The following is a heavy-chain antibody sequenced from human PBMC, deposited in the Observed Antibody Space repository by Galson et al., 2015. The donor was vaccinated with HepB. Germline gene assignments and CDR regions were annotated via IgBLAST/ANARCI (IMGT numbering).Heavy chain of an antibody. V-gene: IGHV1-2*04. CDR1: GYTFTDYY. D-gene: IGHD6-19*01. CDR3: TRETRTMAVAGFDH. J-gene: IGHJ4*02. CDR2: VIPNSGAT. Sequence: SVKVSCKASGYTFTDYYIHWVRQAPGQGLEWVGWVIPNSGATNYAQKFQGWVTMTRDTSINTAYMEVNRLTSDDTAVYYCTRETRTMAVAGFDHWGQGTLVTVSS.